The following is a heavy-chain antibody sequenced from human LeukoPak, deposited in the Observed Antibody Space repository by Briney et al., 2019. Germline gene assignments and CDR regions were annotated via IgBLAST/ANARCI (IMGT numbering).Heavy chain of an antibody. D-gene: IGHD6-25*01. J-gene: IGHJ4*02. Sequence: SETLSLTCTVSGGSISSGGYYWSWIRQPTGKGLEWIGYIYYSGSTNYNPSLKSRVTISVDTSKNQFSLKLSSVTAADTAVYYCARHARAVVSSGYFDYWGQGTLVTVSS. CDR2: IYYSGST. CDR1: GGSISSGGYY. V-gene: IGHV4-61*08. CDR3: ARHARAVVSSGYFDY.